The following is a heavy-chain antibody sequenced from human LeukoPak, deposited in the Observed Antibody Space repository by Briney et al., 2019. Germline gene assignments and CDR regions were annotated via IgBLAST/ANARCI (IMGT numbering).Heavy chain of an antibody. V-gene: IGHV1-2*06. J-gene: IGHJ5*02. D-gene: IGHD3-10*01. CDR1: GGTFSSYA. CDR3: AREAGSWFGES. CDR2: INPNSGGT. Sequence: GASVKVSCKASGGTFSSYAISWVRQAPGQGLEWMGRINPNSGGTNYAQKFQGRVTMTRDTSISTAYMELSRLRSDDTAVYYCAREAGSWFGESWGQGTLVTVSS.